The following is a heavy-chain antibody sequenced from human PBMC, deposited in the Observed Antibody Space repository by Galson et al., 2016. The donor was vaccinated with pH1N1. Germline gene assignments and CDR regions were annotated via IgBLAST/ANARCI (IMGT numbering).Heavy chain of an antibody. V-gene: IGHV1-69*04. Sequence: SVKVSCKASGGIFSTFAINWVRQAPGQGLEWMGRIIPLIGMADYAQKFQGRVTITADESTTTAYMELSSLRSEDTAVYYCATHDTKLYGIKGPNDFWGQGTSVTVSS. CDR2: IIPLIGMA. CDR3: ATHDTKLYGIKGPNDF. CDR1: GGIFSTFA. D-gene: IGHD4-17*01. J-gene: IGHJ4*02.